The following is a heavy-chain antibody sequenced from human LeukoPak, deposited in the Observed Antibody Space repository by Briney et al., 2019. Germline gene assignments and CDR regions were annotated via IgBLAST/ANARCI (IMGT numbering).Heavy chain of an antibody. D-gene: IGHD5-24*01. CDR1: GFTFSSYG. CDR2: ISYDGSNK. J-gene: IGHJ4*02. CDR3: AEVGGWLQLAYYFDY. V-gene: IGHV3-30*18. Sequence: PGGSLRLSCAASGFTFSSYGMHWVRQAPGKGLEWVAVISYDGSNKYYADSVKGRFTISRDNSKNTLYLQMNSLRAEDTAVYYCAEVGGWLQLAYYFDYWGQGTLVTVSS.